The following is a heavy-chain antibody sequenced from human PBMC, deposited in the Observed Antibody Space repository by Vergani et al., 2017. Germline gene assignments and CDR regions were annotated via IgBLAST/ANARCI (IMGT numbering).Heavy chain of an antibody. D-gene: IGHD3-22*01. CDR3: ARRPSSGAYLDY. J-gene: IGHJ4*02. CDR2: ISSSSSYT. CDR1: GFTFSDYY. V-gene: IGHV3-11*05. Sequence: QVQLVESGGGLVKPGGSLRLSCAASGFTFSDYYMSWIRQAPGKGLEWVSYISSSSSYTNYADSVKGRFTISRDNAKNSLYLQMNSLRAEDTAVYYCARRPSSGAYLDYWGQGTLVTVSS.